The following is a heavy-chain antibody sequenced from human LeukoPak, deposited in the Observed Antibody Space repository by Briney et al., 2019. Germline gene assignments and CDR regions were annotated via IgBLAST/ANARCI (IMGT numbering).Heavy chain of an antibody. J-gene: IGHJ4*02. V-gene: IGHV4-4*07. D-gene: IGHD1-26*01. CDR1: GGSISSYY. CDR2: IYTSGST. Sequence: SETLSLTCTVSGGSISSYYWSWIRQPAGKGLEWIGRIYTSGSTNYNPSLKSRVTMSVDTSKNQFSQKLSSVTAADTAVYYCARELRVSWLFDYWGQGTLVTVSS. CDR3: ARELRVSWLFDY.